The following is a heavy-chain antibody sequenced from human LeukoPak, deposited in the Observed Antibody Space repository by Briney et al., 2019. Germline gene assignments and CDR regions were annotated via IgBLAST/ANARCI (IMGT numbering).Heavy chain of an antibody. V-gene: IGHV3-53*01. J-gene: IGHJ4*02. Sequence: GGSLRLSCAASGFTVSSNYMSWVRQAPGKGLEWVSDIYSGGSTYYADSVKGRFTISRDNSKNTLYLQMNSLRAEDTAVYYCARERDGNIFDYWGQGTLVTVSS. D-gene: IGHD4-23*01. CDR2: IYSGGST. CDR1: GFTVSSNY. CDR3: ARERDGNIFDY.